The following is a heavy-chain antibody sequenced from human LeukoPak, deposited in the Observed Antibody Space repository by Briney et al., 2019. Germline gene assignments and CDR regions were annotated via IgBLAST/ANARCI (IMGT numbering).Heavy chain of an antibody. D-gene: IGHD3-10*01. J-gene: IGHJ4*02. CDR1: GGTFSSYA. CDR3: ARVGYGSGSMGFDY. CDR2: IIPILGIA. Sequence: ASVKVSCKASGGTFSSYAISWVRQAPGQGLEWMGRIIPILGIANYAQKFQGRVTITADKSTSTAYMELSSLRSEDTAVYYCARVGYGSGSMGFDYWGQGTLVTVSS. V-gene: IGHV1-69*04.